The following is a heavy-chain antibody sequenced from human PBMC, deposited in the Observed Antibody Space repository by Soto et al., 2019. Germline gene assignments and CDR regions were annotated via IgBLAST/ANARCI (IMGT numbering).Heavy chain of an antibody. D-gene: IGHD6-19*01. CDR2: VYYTGST. CDR1: GGSISGSY. CDR3: ARSVAVPGAHIDY. V-gene: IGHV4-59*13. Sequence: SETLSLTCSVSGGSISGSYWSWMRQYPGKGLEWLGYVYYTGSTNYSPSLRSRVSISVDTSNNEFSLRLSYVTAADTAVYFCARSVAVPGAHIDYWGQGTQVAGPS. J-gene: IGHJ4*02.